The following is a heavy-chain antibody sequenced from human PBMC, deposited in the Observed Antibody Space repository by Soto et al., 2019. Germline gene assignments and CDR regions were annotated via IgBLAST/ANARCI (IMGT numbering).Heavy chain of an antibody. J-gene: IGHJ3*02. V-gene: IGHV1-2*04. Sequence: ASVKVSCKASGYTFTGYYMHWVRQAPGQGLEWMGWINPNSGGTNYAQKFQGWVTMTRDTSISTAYMELSRLRSDDTAVYYCARAYAFWSGYYFGGDAFDIWGQGTMVTV. D-gene: IGHD3-3*01. CDR1: GYTFTGYY. CDR3: ARAYAFWSGYYFGGDAFDI. CDR2: INPNSGGT.